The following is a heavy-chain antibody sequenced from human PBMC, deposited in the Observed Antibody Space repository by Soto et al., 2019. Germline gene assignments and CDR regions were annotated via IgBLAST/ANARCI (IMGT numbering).Heavy chain of an antibody. CDR1: GYTFTSYG. Sequence: ASVKVSCKASGYTFTSYGISWVRQAPGQGLEWMGWISAYNGNTNYAQKLQGRVTMTTDTSTSTAYMELRSLRSDDTAVYYCASYCSGGSCYSGGYYYYGMDVWGQGTTVTVSS. D-gene: IGHD2-15*01. J-gene: IGHJ6*02. CDR3: ASYCSGGSCYSGGYYYYGMDV. V-gene: IGHV1-18*01. CDR2: ISAYNGNT.